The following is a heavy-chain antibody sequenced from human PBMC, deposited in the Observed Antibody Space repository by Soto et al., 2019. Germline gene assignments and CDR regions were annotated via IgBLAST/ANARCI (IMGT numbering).Heavy chain of an antibody. Sequence: GASVKVSCKASGYTFTGYYMHWVRQAPGQGLEWMGWINPNSGGTNYAQKFQGWVTMTRDTSISTAYMELSRLRSDDTAVYYCARWDYRSEWFDPWRQGTLVTVSS. J-gene: IGHJ5*02. CDR1: GYTFTGYY. D-gene: IGHD4-4*01. V-gene: IGHV1-2*04. CDR2: INPNSGGT. CDR3: ARWDYRSEWFDP.